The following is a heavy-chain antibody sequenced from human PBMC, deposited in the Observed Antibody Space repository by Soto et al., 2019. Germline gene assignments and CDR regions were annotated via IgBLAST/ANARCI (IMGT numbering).Heavy chain of an antibody. J-gene: IGHJ4*02. CDR1: GFTFSNYA. D-gene: IGHD3-3*01. V-gene: IGHV3-23*01. CDR2: ITSGGSI. CDR3: AKAPGCDFWSDYYFDD. Sequence: PGGSLRLSCVASGFTFSNYAMTWVRQAPGKGLEWVSAITSGGSIYYADSVKGRFTISRDNSKNTVHLQMNSLRAEDTAVYYCAKAPGCDFWSDYYFDDWGQGTLVAVPS.